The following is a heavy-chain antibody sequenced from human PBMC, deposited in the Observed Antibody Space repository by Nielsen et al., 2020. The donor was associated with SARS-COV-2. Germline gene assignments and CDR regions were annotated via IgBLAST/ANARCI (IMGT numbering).Heavy chain of an antibody. CDR3: ARTLRIAAAGTRGFDY. D-gene: IGHD6-13*01. CDR1: GGSFGGYY. J-gene: IGHJ4*02. Sequence: GSLRLSCAVYGGSFGGYYWSWIRQPPGKGLEWIGEVNHRGGTNYSPSLKSRVTISMDASKNQFSLKMNSVTAADTAVYYCARTLRIAAAGTRGFDYWGQGTLVTVSS. V-gene: IGHV4-34*01. CDR2: VNHRGGT.